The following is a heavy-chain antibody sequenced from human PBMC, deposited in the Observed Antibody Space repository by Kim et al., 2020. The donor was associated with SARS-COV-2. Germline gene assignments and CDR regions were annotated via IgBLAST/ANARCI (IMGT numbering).Heavy chain of an antibody. Sequence: GGSLRLSCAASGFTFSSYAMSWVRQAPGKGLEWVSAISGSGGSTYYADSVKGRFTISRDNSKNTLYLQMNSLRAEDTAVYYCAKSAVLRFLEWSLNNWFDPWGQGTLVTVSS. CDR2: ISGSGGST. V-gene: IGHV3-23*01. CDR3: AKSAVLRFLEWSLNNWFDP. J-gene: IGHJ5*02. CDR1: GFTFSSYA. D-gene: IGHD3-3*01.